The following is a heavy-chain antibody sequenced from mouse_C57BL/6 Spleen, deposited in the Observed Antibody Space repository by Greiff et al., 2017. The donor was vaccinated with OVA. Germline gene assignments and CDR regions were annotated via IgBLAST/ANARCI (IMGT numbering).Heavy chain of an antibody. CDR2: ISSASSTI. V-gene: IGHV5-17*01. CDR1: GFTFSDYG. CDR3: ARYGNYWYFDV. J-gene: IGHJ1*03. Sequence: EVQRVESGGGLVKPGGSLKLSCAASGFTFSDYGMHWVRQAPEKGLEWVAYISSASSTIYYTHTVKGRVTLSIDNAKNTLFMQMTSLRSEDTAVYYCARYGNYWYFDVWGTGTTVTVSA. D-gene: IGHD2-1*01.